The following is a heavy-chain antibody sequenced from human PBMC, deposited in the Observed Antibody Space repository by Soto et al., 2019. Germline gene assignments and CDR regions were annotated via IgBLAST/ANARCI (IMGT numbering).Heavy chain of an antibody. J-gene: IGHJ6*02. Sequence: QVQLVQSGAEVKKPGSSVKVSCKASGGTFSSYAISWVRQAPGQGLEWMGGIIPIFGTANYAQKFQGRVTINADESTSTAYMELSSLRSEDTAVYYCARPTVTTSTYYYYGMDVWGQGTTVTVSS. CDR2: IIPIFGTA. CDR1: GGTFSSYA. CDR3: ARPTVTTSTYYYYGMDV. V-gene: IGHV1-69*12. D-gene: IGHD4-17*01.